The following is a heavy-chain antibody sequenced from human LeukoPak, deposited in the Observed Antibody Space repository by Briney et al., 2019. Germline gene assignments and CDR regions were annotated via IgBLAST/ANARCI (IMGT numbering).Heavy chain of an antibody. CDR3: ARVRYYYGSSSYSGAFDI. D-gene: IGHD3-22*01. V-gene: IGHV3-20*04. J-gene: IGHJ3*02. CDR2: INWDGTNA. CDR1: GFTFDDYG. Sequence: GGSLRLSCAASGFTFDDYGMSWVRQVPGKGLEWVSGINWDGTNAGYADSVKGRFTISRDNAKNSLSLQMNSLRAEDTALYYCARVRYYYGSSSYSGAFDIWRQRATVIVSS.